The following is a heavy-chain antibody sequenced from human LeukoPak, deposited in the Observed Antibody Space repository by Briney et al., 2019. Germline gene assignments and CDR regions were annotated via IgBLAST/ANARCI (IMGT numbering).Heavy chain of an antibody. CDR3: ARGKMVGATAWGGLDY. J-gene: IGHJ4*02. V-gene: IGHV3-20*04. Sequence: GGSLRLSCVASGFTFDDHDMSWVRQAAGKGLEWVSNINWNGGSTGYADSVKGRFTISRDNAKNSLYLQMNSLRAEDTAFYYCARGKMVGATAWGGLDYWGQGTLVTVSS. CDR1: GFTFDDHD. CDR2: INWNGGST. D-gene: IGHD1-26*01.